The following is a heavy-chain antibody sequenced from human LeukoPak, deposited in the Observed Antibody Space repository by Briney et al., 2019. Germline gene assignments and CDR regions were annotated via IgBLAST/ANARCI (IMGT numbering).Heavy chain of an antibody. Sequence: GGSLRLSCAASGFTVSSNYMSWVRQAPGKGLEWVSVFYSGGSTFYADFVKGRFTISRDNSKNTLYLQMNSLRAEDTAVYYCARESEGDWFDPWGQGTLVTVSS. CDR2: FYSGGST. J-gene: IGHJ5*02. CDR3: ARESEGDWFDP. D-gene: IGHD3-16*01. CDR1: GFTVSSNY. V-gene: IGHV3-53*01.